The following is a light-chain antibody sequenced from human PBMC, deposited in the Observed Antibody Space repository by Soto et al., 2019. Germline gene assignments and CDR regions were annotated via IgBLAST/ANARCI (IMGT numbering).Light chain of an antibody. V-gene: IGLV2-23*03. J-gene: IGLJ2*01. CDR1: SSDVGSYNL. CDR3: CSYAGSSTFV. CDR2: EGS. Sequence: QSALTQPASVSGSPGQSITISCTGTSSDVGSYNLVSWYQQHPGKAPKLMIYEGSKRPSGVSNRFSGSKSGITASLTISGLQAEDEADYYCCSYAGSSTFVFGGGTKLTVL.